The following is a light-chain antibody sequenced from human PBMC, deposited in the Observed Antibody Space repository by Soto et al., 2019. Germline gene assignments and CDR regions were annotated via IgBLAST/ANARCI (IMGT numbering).Light chain of an antibody. CDR3: AAWDTSLSGGV. CDR2: ENN. V-gene: IGLV1-51*02. Sequence: QSVLTQPPSVSAAPGQKVTISCSGSSSNIGSDFVSWYQQLPGTAPQLLIYENNKRPSGIPDRFSGSKSATSATLGITGLQTGDEADYYCAAWDTSLSGGVFGGGPSSPS. CDR1: SSNIGSDF. J-gene: IGLJ3*02.